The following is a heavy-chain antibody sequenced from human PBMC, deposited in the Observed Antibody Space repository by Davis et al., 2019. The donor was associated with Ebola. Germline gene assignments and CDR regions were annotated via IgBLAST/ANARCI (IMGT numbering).Heavy chain of an antibody. Sequence: GESLKISCAASGFTFSDYYMSWIRQAPGKGLEWVSYISSSGSTIYYADSVKGRFTISRDNAKNSLYLQMNSLRAEDTAVYYCAKDTYNVPYYYDSSGYTFDYWGQGTLVIVSS. CDR2: ISSSGSTI. J-gene: IGHJ4*02. CDR1: GFTFSDYY. D-gene: IGHD3-22*01. CDR3: AKDTYNVPYYYDSSGYTFDY. V-gene: IGHV3-11*01.